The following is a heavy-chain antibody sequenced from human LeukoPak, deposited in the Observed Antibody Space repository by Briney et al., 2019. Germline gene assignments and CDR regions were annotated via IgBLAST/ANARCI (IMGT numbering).Heavy chain of an antibody. CDR3: ARGYCTNAVCSLGPTQA. Sequence: SETLSLTCAVYGRSFSGYYWSWIRQPPGKGLEWIGEINHSGSTNYNPSLKSRVTISVDTSKNQFSLKLSSVTAADTVVHYCARGYCTNAVCSLGPTQAWGQGTLVTVSS. V-gene: IGHV4-34*01. CDR2: INHSGST. CDR1: GRSFSGYY. J-gene: IGHJ4*02. D-gene: IGHD2-8*01.